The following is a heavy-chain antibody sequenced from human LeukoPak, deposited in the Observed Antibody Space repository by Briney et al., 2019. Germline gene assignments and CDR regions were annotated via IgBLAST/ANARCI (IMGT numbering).Heavy chain of an antibody. CDR3: ARDGFSSAINS. J-gene: IGHJ4*02. D-gene: IGHD2-21*02. CDR2: MKEDGSQK. Sequence: GGSLRLPCAASGFTFNTYWMSWVRQTPGKGLEWVANMKEDGSQKNYVDSVRGRFAISRDNAKNSLYLQMNSLRAEDTAVYYCARDGFSSAINSWGQGTLVTVFS. CDR1: GFTFNTYW. V-gene: IGHV3-7*01.